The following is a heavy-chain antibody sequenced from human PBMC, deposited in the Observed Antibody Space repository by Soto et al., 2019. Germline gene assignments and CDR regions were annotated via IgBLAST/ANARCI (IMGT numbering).Heavy chain of an antibody. CDR3: AKDYSKTLYSSFDY. CDR2: ISYEGSKK. J-gene: IGHJ4*01. V-gene: IGHV3-30*18. D-gene: IGHD2-15*01. CDR1: GFSFDSYG. Sequence: VQLVESGGGLVQPGGSLKLSCAASGFSFDSYGIHWVRQPPGKGLEWVALISYEGSKKYYADSVKGRFTISRDNSKNTLYLQMNSLRAEDTAVYYCAKDYSKTLYSSFDYWGHGTLVTVSS.